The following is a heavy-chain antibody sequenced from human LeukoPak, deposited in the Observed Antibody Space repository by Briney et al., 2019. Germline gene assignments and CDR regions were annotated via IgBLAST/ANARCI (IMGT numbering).Heavy chain of an antibody. D-gene: IGHD4-17*01. CDR2: IWQDGSQA. CDR3: AKQTTVTTSNYFDY. CDR1: GFTFSTYW. J-gene: IGHJ4*02. V-gene: IGHV3-7*01. Sequence: PGGSLRLSCAASGFTFSTYWMSWVRQAPGKGLEWVANIWQDGSQAYYVDSVKGRFTISRDNTKNSLFLQMNSLRAEDTAVYYCAKQTTVTTSNYFDYWGQGTLVTVPS.